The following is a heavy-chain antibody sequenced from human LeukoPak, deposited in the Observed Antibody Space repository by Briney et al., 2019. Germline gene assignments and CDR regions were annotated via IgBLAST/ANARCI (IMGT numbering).Heavy chain of an antibody. CDR2: TDWSGGST. CDR1: EFTFDEYG. V-gene: IGHV3-20*04. D-gene: IGHD5-12*01. CDR3: ARDFRRGYSGFPNWFDS. Sequence: GGSLRLSCATSEFTFDEYGTSWVRQAPGEGLEWVCGTDWSGGSTGYADSVKGRFTISRDNAKKSLYLQMSSLRAEDTAVYYCARDFRRGYSGFPNWFDSGGQGTMVTVSS. J-gene: IGHJ5*01.